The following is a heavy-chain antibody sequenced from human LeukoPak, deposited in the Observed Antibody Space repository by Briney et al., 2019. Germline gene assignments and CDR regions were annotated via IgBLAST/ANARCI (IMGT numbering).Heavy chain of an antibody. Sequence: SGGSLRLSCAASGFTFSSYGMHWVRQAPGKGLEWVAFIRYDGSNKYYADSVKGRFTISRDNSKNTLYLQMNSLRAEDTAVYYCAKDGGTNYYGSGCYLDYWGQGTLVTVSS. CDR3: AKDGGTNYYGSGCYLDY. CDR1: GFTFSSYG. J-gene: IGHJ4*02. V-gene: IGHV3-30*02. CDR2: IRYDGSNK. D-gene: IGHD3-10*01.